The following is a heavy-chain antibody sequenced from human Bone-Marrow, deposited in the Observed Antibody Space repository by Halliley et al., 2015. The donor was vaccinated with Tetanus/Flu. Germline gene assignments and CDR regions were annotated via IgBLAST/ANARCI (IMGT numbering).Heavy chain of an antibody. CDR1: GYTFTSYG. J-gene: IGHJ5*02. D-gene: IGHD2-21*01. Sequence: QMQLVQSGAEVKKPGASVKVSCKASGYTFTSYGLSWVRQAPGQGLEWMGWVSTYIGNTNYAQKFQGRVTMTTDTSTSTAYLELRGLRSDDAAVYYCARGGIQLWTGASWGQGTLVTVSS. CDR2: VSTYIGNT. CDR3: ARGGIQLWTGAS. V-gene: IGHV1-18*01.